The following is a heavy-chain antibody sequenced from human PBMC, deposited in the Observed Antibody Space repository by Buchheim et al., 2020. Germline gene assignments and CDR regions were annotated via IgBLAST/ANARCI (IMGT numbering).Heavy chain of an antibody. CDR3: ATRSCSSRACSRSRRDYYYGMDV. CDR2: INHSGGT. Sequence: QVHLQQWGAGLLKPSGTLSLTCAVSGGSFSGFYWSWFRQSPERGLEWIGEINHSGGTNYNPSLKSRVIISVDTSNNQFSLRLTSVTGADTAVYYCATRSCSSRACSRSRRDYYYGMDVWSQGTT. V-gene: IGHV4-34*01. J-gene: IGHJ6*02. CDR1: GGSFSGFY. D-gene: IGHD2-2*01.